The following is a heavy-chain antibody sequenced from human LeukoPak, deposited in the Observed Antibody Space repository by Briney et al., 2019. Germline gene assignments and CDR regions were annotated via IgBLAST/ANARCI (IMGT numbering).Heavy chain of an antibody. CDR1: GYTFTSYD. Sequence: ASVKVSRKASGYTFTSYDINWVRQATGQGLEWMGWMNPNSGNTGYAQKFQGRVTMTRNTSISTAYMELSSLRSEDTAVYYCARTGIAPMVRGVIITDWSDPWGQGTLVTVSS. CDR2: MNPNSGNT. D-gene: IGHD3-10*01. V-gene: IGHV1-8*01. J-gene: IGHJ5*02. CDR3: ARTGIAPMVRGVIITDWSDP.